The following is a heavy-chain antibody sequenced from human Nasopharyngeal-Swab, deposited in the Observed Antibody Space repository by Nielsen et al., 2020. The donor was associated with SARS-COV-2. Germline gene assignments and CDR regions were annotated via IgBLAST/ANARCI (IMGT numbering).Heavy chain of an antibody. V-gene: IGHV3-23*01. CDR1: GFTFSSYA. D-gene: IGHD4-23*01. J-gene: IGHJ4*02. Sequence: GGSLRLSCAASGFTFSSYAMSWVRQPPGKGLEWVSTVSGNTGNTYYADSVKGRFTISRDISKNTLYLQMSSLRAEDTAIYYCAKDLGVESPLWFDYWGQGTLLTVSS. CDR2: VSGNTGNT. CDR3: AKDLGVESPLWFDY.